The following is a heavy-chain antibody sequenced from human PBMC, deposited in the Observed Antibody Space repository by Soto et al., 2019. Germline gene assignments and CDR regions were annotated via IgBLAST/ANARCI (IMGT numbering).Heavy chain of an antibody. CDR3: AKVDDFWSGYYDY. V-gene: IGHV3-23*01. CDR2: ISGSGGST. D-gene: IGHD3-3*01. Sequence: EVQLLESGGGLVQPGGSLRLSCAASGFTFSSYAMSWVRQAPGKGLEWVSAISGSGGSTYYADSVKGRFTISRDNSKNPLYLQMNSLRAEDTAVYYCAKVDDFWSGYYDYWGQGTLVTVSS. CDR1: GFTFSSYA. J-gene: IGHJ4*02.